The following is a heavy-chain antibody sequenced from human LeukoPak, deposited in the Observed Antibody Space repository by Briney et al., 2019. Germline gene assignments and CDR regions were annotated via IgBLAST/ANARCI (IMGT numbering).Heavy chain of an antibody. D-gene: IGHD3-22*01. Sequence: SETLSLTCTVSGGSISSGGYYWSWLRQHPGKGLEWIGYIYYSGSTYYNPSLKSRVTISVDTSKNQFSLKLSSVTAADTAVYYCARVSYYDSSAPNIIDYWGQGTLVTVSS. CDR1: GGSISSGGYY. J-gene: IGHJ4*02. CDR2: IYYSGST. V-gene: IGHV4-31*03. CDR3: ARVSYYDSSAPNIIDY.